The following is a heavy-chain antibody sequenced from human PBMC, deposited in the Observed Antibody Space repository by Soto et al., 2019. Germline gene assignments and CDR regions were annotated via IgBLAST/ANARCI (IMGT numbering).Heavy chain of an antibody. CDR3: AKDRHYPRDYFHY. D-gene: IGHD3-10*01. Sequence: GGSLRLSCSVSGFPVSNYCMTWVRQAPGKGLEWVSAVSANGQGIYYADSVRGRFTISRDNSKNTVFLHMDSLSAEDTAVYYCAKDRHYPRDYFHYWGQGTLVNVSS. CDR1: GFPVSNYC. CDR2: VSANGQGI. V-gene: IGHV3-23*01. J-gene: IGHJ4*02.